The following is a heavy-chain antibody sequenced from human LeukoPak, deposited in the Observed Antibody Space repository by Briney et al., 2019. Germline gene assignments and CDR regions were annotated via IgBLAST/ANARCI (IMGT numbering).Heavy chain of an antibody. Sequence: SVKVSCKASGSTFSSYAISWVRQAPGQGLEWMGGIIPIFGTANYAQKFQGRVTITADESTSTAYMELSSLRSEDTAVYYCARAPTHCSGGSCYSWWFDPWGQGTLVTVSS. CDR3: ARAPTHCSGGSCYSWWFDP. CDR2: IIPIFGTA. D-gene: IGHD2-15*01. V-gene: IGHV1-69*13. J-gene: IGHJ5*02. CDR1: GSTFSSYA.